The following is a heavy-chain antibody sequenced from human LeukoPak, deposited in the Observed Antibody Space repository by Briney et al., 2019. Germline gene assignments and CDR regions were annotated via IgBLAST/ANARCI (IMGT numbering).Heavy chain of an antibody. V-gene: IGHV4-59*01. CDR2: IYYSGST. CDR3: AREAPYKYYFDY. J-gene: IGHJ4*02. D-gene: IGHD1-1*01. CDR1: GGSISNYY. Sequence: PSGTLSLTCTVSGGSISNYYWSWIRQPPGKGLEWIGYIYYSGSTNYNPSLKSRVTISVDTSKNQFSLKLSSVTAADTAVYYCAREAPYKYYFDYWGQGTLVTVSS.